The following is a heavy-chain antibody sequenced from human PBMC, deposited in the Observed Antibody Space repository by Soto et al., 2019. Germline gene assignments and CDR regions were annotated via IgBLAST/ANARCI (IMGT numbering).Heavy chain of an antibody. CDR3: AKDLSRPPYYYGMDV. J-gene: IGHJ6*02. Sequence: EEQLLESGGGLVQPGGSLRLSCAASGFTFSSYAMSWVRQAPGKGLEWVSGIGGSGGSTYYADSVKGRFTISRDSSKNILYLQMNSLRAEDTAVYYCAKDLSRPPYYYGMDVWAKGPRSPSP. V-gene: IGHV3-23*01. CDR2: IGGSGGST. CDR1: GFTFSSYA.